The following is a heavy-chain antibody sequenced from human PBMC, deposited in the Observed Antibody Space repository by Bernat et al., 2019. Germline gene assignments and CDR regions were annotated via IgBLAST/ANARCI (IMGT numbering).Heavy chain of an antibody. CDR2: MYYTGSA. Sequence: QLQLQESGPGLVKPSETLSLTCTVSGGSISSSHYYWGWIRQPPGKGLEWVVSMYYTGSAYYNPSLRSRVTISVDTSKNQFSLKLTSVTAADMAVYYCARLSHDYTNFDGHFDYWGQGALVTVSS. D-gene: IGHD4-11*01. V-gene: IGHV4-39*01. CDR3: ARLSHDYTNFDGHFDY. J-gene: IGHJ4*02. CDR1: GGSISSSHYY.